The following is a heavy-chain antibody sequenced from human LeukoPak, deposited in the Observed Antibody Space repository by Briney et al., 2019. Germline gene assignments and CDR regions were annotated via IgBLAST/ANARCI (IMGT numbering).Heavy chain of an antibody. CDR3: ARDLRSYGGNMWSFDL. J-gene: IGHJ2*01. Sequence: SETLSLTCTASGGSISSSSYYWGWLRQPPGKGLEWIGNIYYSGSTYYNPSLKSRVTISVDTSKDQFSLKLSSVTAADTAVYYCARDLRSYGGNMWSFDLWGRGTPVTVSS. V-gene: IGHV4-39*07. CDR1: GGSISSSSYY. D-gene: IGHD4-23*01. CDR2: IYYSGST.